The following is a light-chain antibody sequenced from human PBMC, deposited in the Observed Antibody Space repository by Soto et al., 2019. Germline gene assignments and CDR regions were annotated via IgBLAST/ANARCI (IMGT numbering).Light chain of an antibody. Sequence: EIVMTQSPATLSLSPGERNTLSCRASQSVNSNLAWYQQIPGQAPRLLIYGASTRATGIPATFSGSGSGTEFTLTISSLQSEDFATYYCQQYSDWPPRITFGQGTRLEIK. CDR1: QSVNSN. CDR2: GAS. V-gene: IGKV3-15*01. CDR3: QQYSDWPPRIT. J-gene: IGKJ5*01.